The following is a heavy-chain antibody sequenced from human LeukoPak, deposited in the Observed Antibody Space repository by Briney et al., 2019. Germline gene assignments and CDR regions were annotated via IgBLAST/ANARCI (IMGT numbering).Heavy chain of an antibody. CDR2: IYPGDSDT. CDR3: AILYGSGSSYFDY. Sequence: GESLKISCKGSGYRFTSYWIGWVRQMPGKGLEWMGIIYPGDSDTRYRPSFQGQVTISADKSITTSYLRWISLKASDTAMYYCAILYGSGSSYFDYWGRGTQVTVSS. V-gene: IGHV5-51*01. CDR1: GYRFTSYW. D-gene: IGHD3-10*01. J-gene: IGHJ4*02.